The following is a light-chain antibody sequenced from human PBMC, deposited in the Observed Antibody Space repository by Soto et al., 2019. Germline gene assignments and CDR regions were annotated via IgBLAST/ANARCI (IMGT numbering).Light chain of an antibody. CDR3: QQYFSLPYT. Sequence: DILMTQSPDSLAVSLGERATINCTSSQSILYSSNNKDFLAWYQQKPGQPPKLLIHWASSREFGVPDRCSGSGSGTDLTLTISRMQAEDLAVYFCQQYFSLPYTFGQGTKLEI. CDR2: WAS. CDR1: QSILYSSNNKDF. V-gene: IGKV4-1*01. J-gene: IGKJ2*01.